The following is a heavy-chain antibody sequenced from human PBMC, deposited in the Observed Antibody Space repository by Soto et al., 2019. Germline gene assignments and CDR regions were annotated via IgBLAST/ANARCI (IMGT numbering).Heavy chain of an antibody. CDR1: GFTFIGYY. D-gene: IGHD3-16*01. Sequence: ASVKVSCKASGFTFIGYYMQWVRQAPGQGLEWMGWINPKSGGAKYAQKFRGRVTMTRDTSINTAYLQWSSLKASDTAMYYCAKWGLTTRPGQSPALGGGLDVWGQGTTVTAP. CDR3: AKWGLTTRPGQSPALGGGLDV. CDR2: INPKSGGA. V-gene: IGHV1-2*02. J-gene: IGHJ6*02.